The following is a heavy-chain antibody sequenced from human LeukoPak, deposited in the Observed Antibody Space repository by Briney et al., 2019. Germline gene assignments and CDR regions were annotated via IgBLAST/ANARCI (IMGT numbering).Heavy chain of an antibody. V-gene: IGHV1-2*02. J-gene: IGHJ6*02. D-gene: IGHD6-6*01. CDR2: IDPNSGGT. CDR3: ARAASIAARYYYYYGMDV. Sequence: ASVKVSCKASGYTFTGYYMHWVRQAPGQALEWMGWIDPNSGGTNYAQKFQGRVTMTRDTSISTAYMELSRLRSDDTAVYYCARAASIAARYYYYYGMDVWGQGTTVTVSS. CDR1: GYTFTGYY.